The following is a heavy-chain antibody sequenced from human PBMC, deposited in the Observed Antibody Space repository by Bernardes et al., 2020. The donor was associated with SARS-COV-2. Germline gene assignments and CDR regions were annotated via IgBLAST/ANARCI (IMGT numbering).Heavy chain of an antibody. V-gene: IGHV1-24*01. D-gene: IGHD3-3*01. CDR1: GYTLTELS. CDR2: FDPEDGET. Sequence: ASVKVSCKVSGYTLTELSMHWVRQAPGKGLEWMGGFDPEDGETIYAQKFQGRVTMNEDTSTDTAYMELSSLRSDDTAVYYCATGWTIFGVVTSYYYYYGMEAWSQGTRVTVSS. CDR3: ATGWTIFGVVTSYYYYYGMEA. J-gene: IGHJ6*02.